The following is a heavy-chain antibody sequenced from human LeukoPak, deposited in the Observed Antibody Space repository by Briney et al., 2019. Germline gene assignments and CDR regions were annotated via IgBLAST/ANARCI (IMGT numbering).Heavy chain of an antibody. CDR2: IDNAGSIT. CDR1: GFTFSNYW. J-gene: IGHJ4*02. CDR3: VRSAFHAGSGNYYDY. D-gene: IGHD3-22*01. V-gene: IGHV3-74*03. Sequence: GGSLRLSCAASGFTFSNYWIHWVRQAPGKGLVWVSRIDNAGSITTYADSVKGRFTISRDNAENTLYLQMNGLRVEDTAVYYCVRSAFHAGSGNYYDYWGQGTLVTVSS.